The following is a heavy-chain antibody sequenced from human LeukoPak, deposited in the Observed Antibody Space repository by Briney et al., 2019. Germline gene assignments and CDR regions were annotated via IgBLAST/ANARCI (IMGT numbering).Heavy chain of an antibody. CDR1: GFTFSSYA. V-gene: IGHV3-30-3*01. Sequence: PGRSLRLSCAASGFTFSSYAMHWVRQAPGKGLEWVAVISYDGSNKYYADSVKGRFTISRDNSKNTLDLQMNSLRVEDTAVYYCAKGRGYSNEGPGYWGQGTLVTVSS. CDR2: ISYDGSNK. D-gene: IGHD4-11*01. J-gene: IGHJ4*02. CDR3: AKGRGYSNEGPGY.